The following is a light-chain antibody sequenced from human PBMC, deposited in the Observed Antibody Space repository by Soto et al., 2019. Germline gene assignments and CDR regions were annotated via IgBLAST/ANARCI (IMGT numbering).Light chain of an antibody. CDR2: GAS. Sequence: EIVMTQSPATLSVSPGERATLSCRASQSVRSHLAWYQQKPGQAPRLLIYGASTRATGIPARFSGSGSGTEFTLTVSSLQSEDFAVYYCQQYEDWSLTFGGGTKVDIK. J-gene: IGKJ4*01. CDR1: QSVRSH. CDR3: QQYEDWSLT. V-gene: IGKV3-15*01.